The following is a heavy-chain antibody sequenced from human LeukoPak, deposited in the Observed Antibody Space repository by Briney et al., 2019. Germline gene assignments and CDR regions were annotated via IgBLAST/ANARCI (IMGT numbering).Heavy chain of an antibody. V-gene: IGHV3-49*04. CDR3: SRGPIQLWVHNGMDV. J-gene: IGHJ6*02. CDR2: IRSNAYRETT. D-gene: IGHD5-18*01. CDR1: GFTLGDHA. Sequence: PGGSLRLSCTTSGFTLGDHAMSWVRQAPGKGLEWVGFIRSNAYRETTEYAAPVKGRFTISRDDSKSVVYLQMNGLKSEDTAVYYCSRGPIQLWVHNGMDVWGQGTTVTVSS.